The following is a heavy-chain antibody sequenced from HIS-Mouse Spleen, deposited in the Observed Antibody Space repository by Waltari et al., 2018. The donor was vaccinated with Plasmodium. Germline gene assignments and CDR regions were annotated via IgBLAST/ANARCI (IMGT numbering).Heavy chain of an antibody. J-gene: IGHJ4*02. Sequence: EVQLLESGGGLVQPGGSLRRSCAASGFTFSSYAMSWFRQGPGKVLEWLSAISGCCSSTYYADSVKGRFTSSRDNSKITLYLQMNSLRADDTAVYYCAKSLKGTGDLWDYWGQGTLVTVSS. D-gene: IGHD7-27*01. CDR1: GFTFSSYA. V-gene: IGHV3-23*01. CDR3: AKSLKGTGDLWDY. CDR2: ISGCCSST.